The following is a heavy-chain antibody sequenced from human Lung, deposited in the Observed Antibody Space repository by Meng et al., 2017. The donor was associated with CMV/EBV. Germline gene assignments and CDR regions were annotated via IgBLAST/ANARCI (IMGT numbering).Heavy chain of an antibody. CDR2: ISFDGSNK. D-gene: IGHD6-13*01. CDR1: GFXFSNYP. J-gene: IGHJ6*02. V-gene: IGHV3-30-3*01. CDR3: ARDLKAAVTSYYYHYGLDV. Sequence: SCAASGFXFSNYPVHWVRQAPGKGLEWVAVISFDGSNKFYAESVKGRFTISRDNSKNTLYLQMNSLRAEDTALYYCARDLKAAVTSYYYHYGLDVWXQGTXVTVSS.